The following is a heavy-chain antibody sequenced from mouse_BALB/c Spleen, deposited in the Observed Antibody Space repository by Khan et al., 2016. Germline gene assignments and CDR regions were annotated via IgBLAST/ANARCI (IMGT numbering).Heavy chain of an antibody. D-gene: IGHD1-1*01. Sequence: EVKLLESGGGLVQPGGSLKLSCAASGFDFSRYWMNWVRQAPGKGLEWIGEINPDSSTINYPPSLKDKFIISRDNAKNTLYLQMSKVRSEDTALYYCGRLYYDGFVDYWGQGTTLTVSS. CDR2: INPDSSTI. CDR1: GFDFSRYW. CDR3: GRLYYDGFVDY. J-gene: IGHJ2*01. V-gene: IGHV4-1*02.